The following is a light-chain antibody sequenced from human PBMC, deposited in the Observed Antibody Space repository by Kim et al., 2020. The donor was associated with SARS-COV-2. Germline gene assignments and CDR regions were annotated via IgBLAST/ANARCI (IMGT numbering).Light chain of an antibody. Sequence: DIQMSQSPSTLSASVGDRVTITCRASQSVSIFLAWYQQKPGKAPKLLIYRASSLESGVPSSFSGSGSGTEFTLTITSLQPDDFATYYCQQYHKYPWTFGQGTKVDIK. CDR1: QSVSIF. V-gene: IGKV1-5*03. CDR2: RAS. CDR3: QQYHKYPWT. J-gene: IGKJ1*01.